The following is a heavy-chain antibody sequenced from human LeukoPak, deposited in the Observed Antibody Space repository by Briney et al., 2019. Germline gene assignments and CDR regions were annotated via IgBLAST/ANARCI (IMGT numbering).Heavy chain of an antibody. V-gene: IGHV3-48*03. Sequence: PGGSLRLSCAASGFTFNSYEMNWVRQAPGKGLEWVSYINSGGSAIYYADSVKGRFTISRDNSKNTLYLQMNSLRVEDTAVYYCAREGGYCSGDSCYSHYFAYWGQGTLVTVSS. J-gene: IGHJ4*02. CDR3: AREGGYCSGDSCYSHYFAY. D-gene: IGHD2-15*01. CDR1: GFTFNSYE. CDR2: INSGGSAI.